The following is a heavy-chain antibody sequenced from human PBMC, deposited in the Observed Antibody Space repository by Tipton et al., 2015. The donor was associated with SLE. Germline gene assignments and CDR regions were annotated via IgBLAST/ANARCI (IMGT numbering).Heavy chain of an antibody. CDR2: ISYSGGIT. D-gene: IGHD3-10*01. CDR1: GFTFSSYA. J-gene: IGHJ3*02. CDR3: AKVPRGLIDAFDI. Sequence: SLRLSCAASGFTFSSYAMSWVRQAPGKGLEWISVISYSGGITYYADSVKGRFTISRDNSKNTLFLQMNSLRDEDTAVYYCAKVPRGLIDAFDIWGQGTMVTVSS. V-gene: IGHV3-23*01.